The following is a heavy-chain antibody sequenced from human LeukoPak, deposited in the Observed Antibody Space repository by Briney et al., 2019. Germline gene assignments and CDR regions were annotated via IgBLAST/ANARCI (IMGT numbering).Heavy chain of an antibody. CDR1: GYSISSGYY. CDR2: IYHSGST. D-gene: IGHD2-21*01. Sequence: SETLSLTCTVSGYSISSGYYWGWIRPPPGKGLEWIGSIYHSGSTYYNPSLKSRVTISVDTSRNQFSLKLSSVTAADTAVYYCARAGRIVGHDYWGQGTLVTVSS. J-gene: IGHJ4*02. V-gene: IGHV4-38-2*02. CDR3: ARAGRIVGHDY.